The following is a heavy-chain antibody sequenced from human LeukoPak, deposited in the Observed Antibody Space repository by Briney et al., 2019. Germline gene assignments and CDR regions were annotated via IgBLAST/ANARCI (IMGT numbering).Heavy chain of an antibody. J-gene: IGHJ4*02. Sequence: PGGSLRLSCAASGFTFSSYSMNWVRQAPGKGLEWVSSISSSSSYIYYADSVKGRFTISRDNAKNSLYLQMNSLRAEDTAVYYCARVGCSGGSCYSDYWGQGTLVTVSP. CDR2: ISSSSSYI. CDR3: ARVGCSGGSCYSDY. CDR1: GFTFSSYS. V-gene: IGHV3-21*01. D-gene: IGHD2-15*01.